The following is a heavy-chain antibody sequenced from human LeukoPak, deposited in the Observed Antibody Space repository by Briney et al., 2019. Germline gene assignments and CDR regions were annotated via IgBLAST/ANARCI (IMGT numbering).Heavy chain of an antibody. CDR1: GFTFSSYS. J-gene: IGHJ3*02. Sequence: SGGSLRLSCAASGFTFSSYSMNWVRQAPGKGLEWVSYISSSSSTIYYADSVKGRFTISRDNAKNSLYLQMNSLRDEDTAVYYCARDDYGDYGLAFDIWGQGTMVTVSS. D-gene: IGHD4-17*01. V-gene: IGHV3-48*02. CDR2: ISSSSSTI. CDR3: ARDDYGDYGLAFDI.